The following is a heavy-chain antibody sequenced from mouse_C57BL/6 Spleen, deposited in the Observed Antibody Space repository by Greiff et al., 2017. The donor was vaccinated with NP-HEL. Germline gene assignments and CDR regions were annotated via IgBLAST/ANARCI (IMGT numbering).Heavy chain of an antibody. J-gene: IGHJ1*03. CDR2: ILPGSGST. Sequence: QVQLKQSGAELMKPGASVKLSCKATGYTFTGYWIEWVKQRPGHGLEWIGEILPGSGSTNYNEKFKGKATFTADTSSNTAYMQLSSLTTEDSAIYYCARKNYYGSSYPNWYFDVWGTGTTVTVSS. CDR1: GYTFTGYW. CDR3: ARKNYYGSSYPNWYFDV. V-gene: IGHV1-9*01. D-gene: IGHD1-1*01.